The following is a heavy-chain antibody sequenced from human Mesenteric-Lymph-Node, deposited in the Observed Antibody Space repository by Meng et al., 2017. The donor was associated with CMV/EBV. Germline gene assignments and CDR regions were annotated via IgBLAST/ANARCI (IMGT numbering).Heavy chain of an antibody. CDR3: VRGGVTGDYDFWSGLDP. CDR2: IFYTGNT. Sequence: GSLRLSCTVSGGSISNYYWSWIRQRPGKGLEWIGYIFYTGNTNYNPSLRSSFTMSIDASKKQFSLKVNSATSADTAVYYCVRGGVTGDYDFWSGLDPWGQGTLVTVSS. V-gene: IGHV4-59*01. CDR1: GGSISNYY. D-gene: IGHD3-3*01. J-gene: IGHJ5*02.